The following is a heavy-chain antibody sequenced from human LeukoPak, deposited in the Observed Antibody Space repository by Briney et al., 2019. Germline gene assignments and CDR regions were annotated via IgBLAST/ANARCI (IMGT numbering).Heavy chain of an antibody. CDR3: TRDGFSGAAFDY. Sequence: ASVKVSSKASGFTFTVYFIRWVRQAPGQGLEWMGWIHPNNGGTKYAQKFQGRVTMTRDTSINTDYMELSRLRSDDTALYYCTRDGFSGAAFDYWGQGTLVTVSS. D-gene: IGHD7-27*01. CDR1: GFTFTVYF. V-gene: IGHV1-2*02. CDR2: IHPNNGGT. J-gene: IGHJ4*02.